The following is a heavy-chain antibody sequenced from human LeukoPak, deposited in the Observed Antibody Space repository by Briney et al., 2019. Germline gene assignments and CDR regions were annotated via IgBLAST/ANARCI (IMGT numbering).Heavy chain of an antibody. CDR2: IYYSGST. Sequence: PSETLPLTCTVSGGSISSGGYYWSWIRQHPGKGLEWIGYIYYSGSTYYNPSLKSRVTISVDTSKNQFSLKLSSVTAADTAVYYCARDVDGGRRVGRYFDLWGRGTLVTVSS. CDR3: ARDVDGGRRVGRYFDL. CDR1: GGSISSGGYY. D-gene: IGHD4-23*01. V-gene: IGHV4-31*03. J-gene: IGHJ2*01.